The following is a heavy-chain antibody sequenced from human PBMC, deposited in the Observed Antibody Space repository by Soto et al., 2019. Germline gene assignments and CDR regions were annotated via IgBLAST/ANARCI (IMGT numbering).Heavy chain of an antibody. Sequence: QVQLVQSGAEVKKPWSSVKVSCKASGGTFNSYTISWVRQAPGQGLEWMGGIIPILGIANYAQKFQGRVTITADKSTITAYMELSSLRSEDTAVYYCARFRGSYGMDVWGQGTTVTVSS. CDR3: ARFRGSYGMDV. J-gene: IGHJ6*02. V-gene: IGHV1-69*02. CDR2: IIPILGIA. CDR1: GGTFNSYT. D-gene: IGHD3-10*01.